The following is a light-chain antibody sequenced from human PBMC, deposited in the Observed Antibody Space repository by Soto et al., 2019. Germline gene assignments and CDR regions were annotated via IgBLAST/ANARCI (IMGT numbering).Light chain of an antibody. Sequence: EIVLTQSPGTLSLSPGERATLSCRASQGVSSYLAWYQQKPGQAPRLLIYDASNRATGIPARFSGRGPGTAFTLPITRLEPKVFAVYSCQQRSNGHPLGQGTRLKIK. J-gene: IGKJ5*01. CDR1: QGVSSY. CDR2: DAS. V-gene: IGKV3D-11*01. CDR3: QQRSNGHP.